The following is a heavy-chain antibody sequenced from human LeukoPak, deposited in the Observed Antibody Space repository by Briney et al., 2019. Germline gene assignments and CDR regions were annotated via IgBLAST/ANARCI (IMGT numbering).Heavy chain of an antibody. CDR2: IYYSGST. Sequence: SETLSLTCTVSGGSISSSSYYWCWIRQPPGKGLEWIGSIYYSGSTYYNPSLKSRVTISVDTSKNQFSLKLSSVTAADTAVYYCARHPLIFYDFWSGLNWFDPWGQGTLVTVSS. V-gene: IGHV4-39*01. CDR1: GGSISSSSYY. CDR3: ARHPLIFYDFWSGLNWFDP. D-gene: IGHD3-3*01. J-gene: IGHJ5*02.